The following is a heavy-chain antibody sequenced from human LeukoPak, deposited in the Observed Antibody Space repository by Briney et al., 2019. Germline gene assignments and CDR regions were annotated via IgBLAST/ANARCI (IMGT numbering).Heavy chain of an antibody. Sequence: GGSLRLSCAVSGFTFSTYWMDWVRQVPGKGLVWVSRISADGSNTAYADSVKGRFTISRDNAKNTMYLQMSSLRAEDAAVYYCAKRGDGGAWYDYWGQGTLVIVSS. CDR3: AKRGDGGAWYDY. CDR2: ISADGSNT. V-gene: IGHV3-74*01. D-gene: IGHD6-19*01. CDR1: GFTFSTYW. J-gene: IGHJ4*02.